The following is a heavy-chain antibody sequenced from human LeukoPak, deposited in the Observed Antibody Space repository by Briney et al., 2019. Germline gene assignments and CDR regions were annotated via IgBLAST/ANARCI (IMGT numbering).Heavy chain of an antibody. CDR2: ISPNSGGT. Sequence: ASVKVSCKTSAYTFTAYYMHWVRQAPGQGLERMGRISPNSGGTDYAQRFQGRVTMTRDTSITTAYMELSRPKSDDTAVYYCASGAGSYSPDYWGQGTLVTVSS. V-gene: IGHV1-2*06. D-gene: IGHD3-10*01. J-gene: IGHJ4*02. CDR1: AYTFTAYY. CDR3: ASGAGSYSPDY.